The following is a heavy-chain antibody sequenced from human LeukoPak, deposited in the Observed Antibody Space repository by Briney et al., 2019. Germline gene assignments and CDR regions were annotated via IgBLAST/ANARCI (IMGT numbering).Heavy chain of an antibody. CDR3: AREYAYYYDSSGYYYELYFDY. CDR1: GGTFSSYA. CDR2: IIPIFGTA. D-gene: IGHD3-22*01. J-gene: IGHJ4*02. V-gene: IGHV1-69*05. Sequence: VASVKVSCKASGGTFSSYAISWVRQAPGQGLEWMGRIIPIFGTANYAQKFQGRVTITTDESTSTAYMELSSLRSEDTAVYYCAREYAYYYDSSGYYYELYFDYWGQGTLVTVSS.